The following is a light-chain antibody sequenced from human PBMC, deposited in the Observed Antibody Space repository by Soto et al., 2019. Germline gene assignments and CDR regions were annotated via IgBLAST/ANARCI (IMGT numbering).Light chain of an antibody. Sequence: DIQMTQSPSTLSASVGDRVTITCRASQSISSWLAWYQQKPGQAPKLLIYKASSLESGVPSRFSGSGSGTDFTLTISSLQPDDFATYYCQQYNSYPLTFGGGTKVEIK. V-gene: IGKV1-5*03. CDR3: QQYNSYPLT. CDR1: QSISSW. CDR2: KAS. J-gene: IGKJ4*01.